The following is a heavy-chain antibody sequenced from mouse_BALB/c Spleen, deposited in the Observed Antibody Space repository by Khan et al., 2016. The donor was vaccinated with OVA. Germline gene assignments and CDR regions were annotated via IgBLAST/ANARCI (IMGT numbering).Heavy chain of an antibody. Sequence: VQLKESGPGLVAPSQSLSITCTVSGFSLTSYDISWIRQSPGKGLEWLGVIWTGGGTNYNSAFMSRLRISKDNSKSQVFLKMNSLKNDDTAIYYCVRRGHYYGSFYWYFDVWGAVTTVTVSS. CDR3: VRRGHYYGSFYWYFDV. CDR2: IWTGGGT. V-gene: IGHV2-9-2*01. CDR1: GFSLTSYD. D-gene: IGHD1-1*01. J-gene: IGHJ1*01.